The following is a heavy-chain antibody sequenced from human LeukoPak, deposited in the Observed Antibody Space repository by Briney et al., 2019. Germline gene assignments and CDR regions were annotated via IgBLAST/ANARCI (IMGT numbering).Heavy chain of an antibody. V-gene: IGHV1-69*01. CDR3: ARDPGGQTAFDI. CDR1: GGTFSSYA. D-gene: IGHD3-16*01. Sequence: TVKVSCKASGGTFSSYAISWVRQAPGRGLEWMGGIIPIFGTANYAQKFQGRVTITADESTSTAYMELRSLRSDDTAVYYCARDPGGQTAFDIWGQGTMVTVSS. J-gene: IGHJ3*02. CDR2: IIPIFGTA.